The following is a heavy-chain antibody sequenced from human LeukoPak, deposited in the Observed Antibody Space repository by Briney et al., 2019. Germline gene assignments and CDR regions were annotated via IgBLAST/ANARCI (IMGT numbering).Heavy chain of an antibody. Sequence: PGGSLRLSCSVSGFTFSSYAMHWVRQAPGKGLQFLSSINSNGGSTYYADPVKGRFTISRDNSKSKLYLQMNRLRSEDTAVYYCVKGGYSSSSDVDYWGQGTLVTVSS. J-gene: IGHJ4*02. V-gene: IGHV3-64D*09. CDR2: INSNGGST. CDR3: VKGGYSSSSDVDY. CDR1: GFTFSSYA. D-gene: IGHD5-12*01.